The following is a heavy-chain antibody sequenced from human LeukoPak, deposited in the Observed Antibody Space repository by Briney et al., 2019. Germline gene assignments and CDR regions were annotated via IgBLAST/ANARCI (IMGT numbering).Heavy chain of an antibody. CDR2: IYSGGST. CDR1: GFTVSSNY. CDR3: ARVDFDPYYYGMDV. J-gene: IGHJ6*02. Sequence: PGGSLRLSCAASGFTVSSNYMSWVRQAPGKGLEWVSVIYSGGSTYYADSVKGRFTISRDNSKSTLYLQMNSLRAEDTAVYYCARVDFDPYYYGMDVWGQGTTVTVSS. V-gene: IGHV3-66*01.